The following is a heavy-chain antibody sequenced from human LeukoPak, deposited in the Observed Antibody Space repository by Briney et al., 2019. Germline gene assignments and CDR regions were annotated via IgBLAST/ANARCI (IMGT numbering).Heavy chain of an antibody. CDR1: GYTFTSYD. CDR3: ARHRSVLPFFQGRYNWFDP. CDR2: MNPNSGNT. Sequence: ASVKVSCKASGYTFTSYDINWVRQATGQGLEWMGWMNPNSGNTGYAQKFQGRVTMTRNTSISTAYMELSSLRSEDTAVYYCARHRSVLPFFQGRYNWFDPWGQGTLVTVSS. V-gene: IGHV1-8*01. D-gene: IGHD3-3*01. J-gene: IGHJ5*02.